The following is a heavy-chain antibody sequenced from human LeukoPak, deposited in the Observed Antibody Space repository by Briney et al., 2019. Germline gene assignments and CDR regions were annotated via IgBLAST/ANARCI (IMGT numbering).Heavy chain of an antibody. CDR3: AKDSMASYYFDY. D-gene: IGHD2/OR15-2a*01. CDR2: ISGSGGST. Sequence: GGSLRLSCAASGFTFGSYAMSWVRQAPGKGLEWVSAISGSGGSTYYADSVKGRFTISRDNSKNTLYLQMNSLRAEDTAVYYCAKDSMASYYFDYWGQGTLVTVSS. V-gene: IGHV3-23*01. CDR1: GFTFGSYA. J-gene: IGHJ4*02.